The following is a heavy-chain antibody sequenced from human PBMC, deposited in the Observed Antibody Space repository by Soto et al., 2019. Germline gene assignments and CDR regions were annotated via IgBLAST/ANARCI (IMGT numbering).Heavy chain of an antibody. CDR2: ISWNSGSI. CDR1: GFTFDDYA. CDR3: ARLQGYYDSSGYWVDAFDI. V-gene: IGHV3-9*01. J-gene: IGHJ3*02. Sequence: LRLSCAASGFTFDDYAMHWVRQAPGKGLEWVSGISWNSGSIGYADSVKGRFTISRDNAKNSLYLQMNSLRAEDTALYYCARLQGYYDSSGYWVDAFDIWGQGTMVTVSS. D-gene: IGHD3-22*01.